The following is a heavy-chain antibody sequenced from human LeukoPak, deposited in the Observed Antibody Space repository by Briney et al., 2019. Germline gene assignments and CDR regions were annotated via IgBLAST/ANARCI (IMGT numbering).Heavy chain of an antibody. CDR1: GGSTSRTYYY. V-gene: IGHV4-39*01. Sequence: SSETLSLTCTVSGGSTSRTYYYWGWIRQPPGKGLVWIGSIYYSGSTYYNPSLKSRVTISVDTSKNQFSLKLSSVTAADTAVYYCARPYGSGSYYRHDAFDIWGQGTMVTVSS. D-gene: IGHD3-10*01. CDR3: ARPYGSGSYYRHDAFDI. CDR2: IYYSGST. J-gene: IGHJ3*02.